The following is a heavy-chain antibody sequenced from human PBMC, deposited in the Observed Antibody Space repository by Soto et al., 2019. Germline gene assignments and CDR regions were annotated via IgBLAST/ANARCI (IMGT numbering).Heavy chain of an antibody. CDR3: ARDDSGFSGSHYIDYFNY. J-gene: IGHJ4*02. D-gene: IGHD1-26*01. CDR1: GFTLGDYT. CDR2: IRSKPYGGTK. V-gene: IGHV3-49*03. Sequence: GWSLRLSCTASGFTLGDYTMTWFRQAPGKGLEWVGFIRSKPYGGTKEYAASVKGRFTIPRDDTRSIAYLQLSSLTSEDTAVYYCARDDSGFSGSHYIDYFNYWGQGALVTVSS.